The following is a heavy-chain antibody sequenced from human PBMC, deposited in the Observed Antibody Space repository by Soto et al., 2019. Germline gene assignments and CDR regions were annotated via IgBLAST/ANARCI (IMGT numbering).Heavy chain of an antibody. J-gene: IGHJ6*02. D-gene: IGHD6-19*01. CDR2: IYHSGST. CDR3: ASLGSVAGTYYYYGMDV. Sequence: PSETLSLTCAVSGGSISSSNWWSWVRQPPGKGLEWIGEIYHSGSTNYNPSLKSRVTISVDKSKNQFSLKLSSVTAADTAVYYCASLGSVAGTYYYYGMDVWGQGTTVTVSS. CDR1: GGSISSSNW. V-gene: IGHV4-4*02.